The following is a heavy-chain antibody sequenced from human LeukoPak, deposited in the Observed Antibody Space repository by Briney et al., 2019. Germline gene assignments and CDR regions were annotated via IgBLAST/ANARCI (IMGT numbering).Heavy chain of an antibody. CDR3: AKDSGPEGAVAGDFDY. D-gene: IGHD6-19*01. J-gene: IGHJ4*02. Sequence: GGSLRLSGAASGFTFDDYAMHWVRHAPGKGLEWVSGISWNSGSIGYADSVKGRFTISRDNAKNSLYLQMNSLRAEDTALYYCAKDSGPEGAVAGDFDYWGQGTLVTVSS. V-gene: IGHV3-9*01. CDR1: GFTFDDYA. CDR2: ISWNSGSI.